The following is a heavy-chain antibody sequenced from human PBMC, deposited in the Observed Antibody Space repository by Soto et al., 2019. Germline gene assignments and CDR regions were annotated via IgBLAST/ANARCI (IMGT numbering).Heavy chain of an antibody. CDR3: VRLVDIEDTIGGFDP. Sequence: SLTCTVSGGSISSYYWSWIRQPPGEGLEWIGKIYLDGTTSYNPSLNGRVTISVATSKNQFSLKLTSVIAADTAVYYCVRLVDIEDTIGGFDPWVQGTLVTVSA. D-gene: IGHD5-12*01. J-gene: IGHJ5*02. CDR2: IYLDGTT. V-gene: IGHV4-59*08. CDR1: GGSISSYY.